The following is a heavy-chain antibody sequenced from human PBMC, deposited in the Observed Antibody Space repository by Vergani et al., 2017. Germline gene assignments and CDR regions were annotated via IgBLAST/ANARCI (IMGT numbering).Heavy chain of an antibody. CDR1: GFTFSSYG. V-gene: IGHV3-30*02. CDR3: ATRVCSSTSCYKGYYFDY. Sequence: VQLLESGGGLVQPGGSLRLSCAASGFTFSSYGMHWVRQAPGKGLEWVAFIRYDGSNKYYADSVKGRFTISRDNSKNTLYLQMNSLRAEDTAVYYCATRVCSSTSCYKGYYFDYWGQGTLVTVSS. CDR2: IRYDGSNK. D-gene: IGHD2-2*02. J-gene: IGHJ4*02.